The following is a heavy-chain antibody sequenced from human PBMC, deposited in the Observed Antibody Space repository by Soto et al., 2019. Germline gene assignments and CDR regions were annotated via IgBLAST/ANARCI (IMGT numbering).Heavy chain of an antibody. CDR1: GFTFSSSW. J-gene: IGHJ4*02. CDR2: IKEDASKE. Sequence: HPGGSLRLSCAASGFTFSSSWMSWIRQAPGKGLEWVANIKEDASKETYVDSVKGRFTVSRDNAKNSLYLQMNNLGAEDTAVYYCAKWRYSNTWFLAYWGQGTLVTVSS. CDR3: AKWRYSNTWFLAY. V-gene: IGHV3-7*01. D-gene: IGHD5-12*01.